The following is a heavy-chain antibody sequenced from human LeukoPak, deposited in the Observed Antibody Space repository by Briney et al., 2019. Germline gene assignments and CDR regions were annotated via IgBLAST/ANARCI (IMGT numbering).Heavy chain of an antibody. Sequence: ASVKVSCKASGYTFTGYYMHWVRQAPGQGLEWMGWINPNSGGTNYAQKFQGRVTMTRDTSISTAYMELSRLRSDDTAVYYCARGVTARGFYYYMDVWGKGTTVTISS. J-gene: IGHJ6*03. CDR1: GYTFTGYY. CDR3: ARGVTARGFYYYMDV. D-gene: IGHD2-21*02. CDR2: INPNSGGT. V-gene: IGHV1-2*02.